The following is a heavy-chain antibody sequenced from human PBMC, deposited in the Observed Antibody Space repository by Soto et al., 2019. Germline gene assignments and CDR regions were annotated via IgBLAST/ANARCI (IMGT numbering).Heavy chain of an antibody. Sequence: PSETLSLTCAVYGGSFSGYYWSWIRQPPGKGLEWIGEINHGGSTNYNPSLKGRVTISVDTSKNQFSLKLSSVTAADTAVYYCARRGYGVFDYWGQGTLVTVSS. D-gene: IGHD4-17*01. V-gene: IGHV4-34*01. CDR2: INHGGST. CDR1: GGSFSGYY. J-gene: IGHJ4*02. CDR3: ARRGYGVFDY.